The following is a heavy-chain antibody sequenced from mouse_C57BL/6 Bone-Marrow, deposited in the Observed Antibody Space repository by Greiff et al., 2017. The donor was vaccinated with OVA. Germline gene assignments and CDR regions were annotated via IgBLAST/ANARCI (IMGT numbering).Heavy chain of an antibody. J-gene: IGHJ3*01. CDR3: ARDWGIYYDYDGFAY. CDR2: INYDGSST. Sequence: EVHLVESEGGLVQPGSSMKLSCTASGFTFSDYYMAWVRQVPEKGLEWVANINYDGSSTYYLDSLKSRFIISRDNAKNILYLQMSSLKSEDTATYYCARDWGIYYDYDGFAYWGQGTLVTVSA. V-gene: IGHV5-16*01. D-gene: IGHD2-4*01. CDR1: GFTFSDYY.